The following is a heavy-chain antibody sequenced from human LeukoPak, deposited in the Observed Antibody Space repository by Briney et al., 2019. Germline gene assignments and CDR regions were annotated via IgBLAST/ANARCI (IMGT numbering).Heavy chain of an antibody. CDR2: ISYDGSSK. D-gene: IGHD2-2*01. Sequence: GRSLRLSCAASGFTFSSYGMHWVRQAPGKGLEWVAVISYDGSSKYYADSVKGRFTISRDNSKNTLYLQMNSLRAEDTAVYYCAKDIVVVPALDYWGQGTLVTVSS. V-gene: IGHV3-30*18. J-gene: IGHJ4*02. CDR1: GFTFSSYG. CDR3: AKDIVVVPALDY.